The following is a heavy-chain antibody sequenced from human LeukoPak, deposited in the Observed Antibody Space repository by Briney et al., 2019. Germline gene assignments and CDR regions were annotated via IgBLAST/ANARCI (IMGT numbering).Heavy chain of an antibody. J-gene: IGHJ4*02. D-gene: IGHD6-13*01. Sequence: KTSETLSLTCAVYGGSFSGYYWSWIRQPPGKGLEWIGEINHSGSTNYNPSLKSRVTISVDTSKNQFSLKLSSVTAADTAVYYCARHQLGMIYWGQGTLVTVSS. V-gene: IGHV4-34*01. CDR2: INHSGST. CDR3: ARHQLGMIY. CDR1: GGSFSGYY.